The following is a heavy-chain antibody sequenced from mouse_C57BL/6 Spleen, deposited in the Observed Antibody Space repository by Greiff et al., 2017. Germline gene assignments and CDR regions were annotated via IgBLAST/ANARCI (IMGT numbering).Heavy chain of an antibody. CDR2: IDPETGGT. CDR3: TRGYDYDRAWFAY. V-gene: IGHV1-15*01. Sequence: VQLQQSGAELVRPGASVTLSCKASGYTFTDYEMHWVKQTPVHGLEWIGAIDPETGGTAYNQKFKGKAILTADKSSSTAYMELRSLTSEDSAVYYCTRGYDYDRAWFAYWGQGTLVTVSA. D-gene: IGHD2-4*01. J-gene: IGHJ3*01. CDR1: GYTFTDYE.